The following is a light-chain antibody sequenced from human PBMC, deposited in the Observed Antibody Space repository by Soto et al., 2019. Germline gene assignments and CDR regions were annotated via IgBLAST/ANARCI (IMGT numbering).Light chain of an antibody. Sequence: QSVLTQPPSASGTPGQRVTISCSGSSSNIGRNTVNWYQQLPGTAPKLLIYSNNQRPSGVPDRFSGSKSGTSASLAISGLQSEDEADYDCATWDDSLNGWVFGGGTQLTVL. V-gene: IGLV1-44*01. CDR3: ATWDDSLNGWV. CDR1: SSNIGRNT. CDR2: SNN. J-gene: IGLJ3*02.